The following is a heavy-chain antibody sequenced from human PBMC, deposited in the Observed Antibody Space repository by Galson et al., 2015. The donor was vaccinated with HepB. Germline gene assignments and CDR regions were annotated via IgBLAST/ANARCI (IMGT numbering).Heavy chain of an antibody. D-gene: IGHD6-19*01. Sequence: SLRLSCAASGFTFSSYAMSWVRQAPGKGLEWVSAISGSGGSTYYADSVKGRFTISRDNSKNTLYLQMNSLRAEDTAVYYCAKVSLTMRDSSGWYPLGYFDYWGQGTLVTVSS. CDR1: GFTFSSYA. CDR2: ISGSGGST. V-gene: IGHV3-23*01. CDR3: AKVSLTMRDSSGWYPLGYFDY. J-gene: IGHJ4*02.